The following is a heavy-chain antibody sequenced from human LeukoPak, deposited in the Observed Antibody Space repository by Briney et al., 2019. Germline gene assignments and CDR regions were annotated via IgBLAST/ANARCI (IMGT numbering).Heavy chain of an antibody. CDR2: IIPIFGTA. Sequence: SVKVSCKASGGTFSSCAISWVRQAPGQGLEWMGRIIPIFGTANYAQKFQGRVTITTDESTSTAYMELSSLRSEDTAMYYCARRYYYSTEFDPWGQGTLVTVSS. CDR1: GGTFSSCA. D-gene: IGHD3-22*01. CDR3: ARRYYYSTEFDP. V-gene: IGHV1-69*05. J-gene: IGHJ5*02.